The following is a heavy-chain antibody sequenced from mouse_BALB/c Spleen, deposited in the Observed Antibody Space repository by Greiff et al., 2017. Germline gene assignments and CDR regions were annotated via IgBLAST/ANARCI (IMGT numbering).Heavy chain of an antibody. D-gene: IGHD3-2*01. J-gene: IGHJ3*01. CDR1: GFNIKDYY. Sequence: VQLQQSGAELVRSGASVKLSCTASGFNIKDYYMHWVKQRPEQGLEWIGWIDPENGDTEYAPKFKGKATMTADTSSNTAYLQLSSLTSEDTAVYYCNAGDSSGYGFAYWGQGTLVTVSA. CDR2: IDPENGDT. V-gene: IGHV14-4*02. CDR3: NAGDSSGYGFAY.